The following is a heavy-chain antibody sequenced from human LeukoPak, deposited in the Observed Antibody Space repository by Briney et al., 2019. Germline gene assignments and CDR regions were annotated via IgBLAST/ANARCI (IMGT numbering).Heavy chain of an antibody. CDR3: ARRVGRYFGERAYYYYYMDV. Sequence: SETLSLTCAVYGGSFSGYYWSWIRQPPGKGLEWIGEINHSGSTKYNPSLKSRVTISVDTSKNQFSLKLSSVTAADTAVYYCARRVGRYFGERAYYYYYMDVWGKGTTVTISS. D-gene: IGHD3-10*01. CDR1: GGSFSGYY. V-gene: IGHV4-34*01. J-gene: IGHJ6*03. CDR2: INHSGST.